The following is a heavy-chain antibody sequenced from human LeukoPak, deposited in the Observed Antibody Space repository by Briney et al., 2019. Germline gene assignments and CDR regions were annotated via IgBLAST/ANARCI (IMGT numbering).Heavy chain of an antibody. CDR1: GFTFDDYA. D-gene: IGHD3-3*01. CDR3: AKDHMEDITTLFDY. J-gene: IGHJ4*02. Sequence: SLRLSCAASGFTFDDYAMHWVRQAPGKGLEWVSGITWNSGSIGYADSVKGRFTISRDNAKNSLYLQMNSLRAEDMALYYCAKDHMEDITTLFDYWGQGTLVTVSS. V-gene: IGHV3-9*03. CDR2: ITWNSGSI.